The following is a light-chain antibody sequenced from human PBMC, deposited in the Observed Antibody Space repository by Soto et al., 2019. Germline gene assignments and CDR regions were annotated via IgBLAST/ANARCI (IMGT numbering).Light chain of an antibody. V-gene: IGKV3-20*01. CDR1: QSASSSY. CDR3: QQYETSPIT. J-gene: IGKJ5*01. Sequence: IALTQSPGTLSLSPGDRATLSCRASQSASSSYLAWYQQRPGQAPRLLIYGASSRATGIPDRFSGSGSGTDFTLTISRLEPEDFAVYFCQQYETSPITFGQGTRLEI. CDR2: GAS.